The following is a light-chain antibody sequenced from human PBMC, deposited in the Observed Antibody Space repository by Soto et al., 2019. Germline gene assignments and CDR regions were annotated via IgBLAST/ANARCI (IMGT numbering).Light chain of an antibody. Sequence: DIPMTQSPSTLSASVVDIVTITCRASQSISSWLAWYQQKPGKAPKLLIYDVSSLESGVPSRFSGSGSGTEFTLTISSLQPDDFATYYCQQYNTFWTFGQGTKVDIK. J-gene: IGKJ1*01. V-gene: IGKV1-5*01. CDR1: QSISSW. CDR3: QQYNTFWT. CDR2: DVS.